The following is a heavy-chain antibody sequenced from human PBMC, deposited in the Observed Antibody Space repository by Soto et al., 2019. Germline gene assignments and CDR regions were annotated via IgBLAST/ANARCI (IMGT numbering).Heavy chain of an antibody. CDR1: GYTFTNYG. D-gene: IGHD3-16*01. Sequence: GASVKVSCKASGYTFTNYGFSWVRQAPGQGLEWMGWISGYNGNTKYSQKFQGSVTITRDTSASTAYMELSSLRSEDTAVYYCARRLSLDQTDYWGQGSLVTGSS. J-gene: IGHJ4*02. CDR2: ISGYNGNT. V-gene: IGHV1-18*01. CDR3: ARRLSLDQTDY.